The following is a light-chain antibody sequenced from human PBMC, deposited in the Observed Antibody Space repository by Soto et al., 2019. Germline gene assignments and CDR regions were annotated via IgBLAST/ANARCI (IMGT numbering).Light chain of an antibody. J-gene: IGKJ5*01. V-gene: IGKV3-11*01. CDR2: GAF. Sequence: EIVLTQSPGTLSLSAGERATISCRASQSVSSNLAWYQQKPVKAPRVLIYGAFTMDSGVPVRFSGSGSGTAFTLTISSLEPEDFAVYYCQQRSNWPLSFGPGTRLEIK. CDR3: QQRSNWPLS. CDR1: QSVSSN.